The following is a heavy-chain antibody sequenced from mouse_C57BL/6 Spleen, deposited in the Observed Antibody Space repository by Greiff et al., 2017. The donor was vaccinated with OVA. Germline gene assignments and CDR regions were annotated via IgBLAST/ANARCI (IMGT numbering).Heavy chain of an antibody. CDR1: GYAFSSSW. Sequence: QVQLKESGPELVKPGASVKISCKASGYAFSSSWMNWVKQRPGKGLEWIGRIYPGDGDTNYNGKFKGKATLTADKSSSTAYMQLSSLTSEDSAVYFCARSRAYYGYFDVWGTGTTVTVSS. D-gene: IGHD2-10*01. CDR2: IYPGDGDT. CDR3: ARSRAYYGYFDV. J-gene: IGHJ1*03. V-gene: IGHV1-82*01.